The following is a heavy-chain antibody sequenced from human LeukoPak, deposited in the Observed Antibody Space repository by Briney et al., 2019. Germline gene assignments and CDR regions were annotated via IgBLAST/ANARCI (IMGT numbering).Heavy chain of an antibody. CDR2: ISAYNGNT. CDR1: GYTFTSYG. V-gene: IGHV1-18*01. CDR3: ARPRDDSSAYSDAFDI. D-gene: IGHD3-22*01. J-gene: IGHJ3*02. Sequence: ASVKVSCKASGYTFTSYGISWVRQAPGQGLEWMGWISAYNGNTNYAQTLQGRVTMTTDTSTSTAYMERRSLRSDDTAVYYCARPRDDSSAYSDAFDIWGQGTMVTVSS.